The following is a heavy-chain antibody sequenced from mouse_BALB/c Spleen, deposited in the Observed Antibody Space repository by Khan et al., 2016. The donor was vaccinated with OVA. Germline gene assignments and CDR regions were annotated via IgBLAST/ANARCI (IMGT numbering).Heavy chain of an antibody. D-gene: IGHD1-1*02. CDR3: ASGGYWYFDV. J-gene: IGHJ1*01. CDR1: GYTFTNYG. Sequence: QIQLVQSGPELKKPGETVKISCTASGYTFTNYGMNWVKQAPGKGLKWMGWINTYTGEPTYADDFKGRFAFSLETSASTAYLQINNLKNEDTATYFCASGGYWYFDVWGAGTTVTVSS. CDR2: INTYTGEP. V-gene: IGHV9-3-1*01.